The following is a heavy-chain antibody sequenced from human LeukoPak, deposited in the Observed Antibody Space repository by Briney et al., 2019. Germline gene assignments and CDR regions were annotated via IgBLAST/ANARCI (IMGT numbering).Heavy chain of an antibody. CDR1: GFTFSSYE. J-gene: IGHJ4*02. CDR2: ISSSASTI. V-gene: IGHV3-48*03. CDR3: ARDQTGTTGYFDC. D-gene: IGHD1-7*01. Sequence: PGGSLRLSCAASGFTFSSYEVNWVRQAPGKGLEWVSYISSSASTIYYADSVKGRFTISRDNAKNSLYLQMNSLRAEDTAVYYCARDQTGTTGYFDCWGQGILVTVSS.